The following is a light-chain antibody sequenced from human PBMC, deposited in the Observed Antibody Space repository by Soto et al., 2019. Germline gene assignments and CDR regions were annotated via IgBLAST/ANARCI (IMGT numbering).Light chain of an antibody. CDR1: SSDVGSYNL. V-gene: IGLV2-23*01. CDR2: EGS. Sequence: QSVLTQPASVSGSPGQSITISCTGTSSDVGSYNLVSWYQQHPGKAPNLMIYEGSKRPSGVSNRFSGSKSGNTASLTISGLQAEDGADYYCCSYAGSSTVVFGGGTKLTVL. CDR3: CSYAGSSTVV. J-gene: IGLJ2*01.